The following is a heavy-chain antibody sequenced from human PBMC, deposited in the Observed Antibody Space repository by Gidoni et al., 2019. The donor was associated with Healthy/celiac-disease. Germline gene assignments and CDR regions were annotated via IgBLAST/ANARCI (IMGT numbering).Heavy chain of an antibody. CDR2: IIGSGGST. D-gene: IGHD2-8*02. J-gene: IGHJ1*01. CDR1: GFTFSSYA. Sequence: EVQLLESGGGLVQHGGSLRLSCAASGFTFSSYAMSWVRQAPGKGLEWVSAIIGSGGSTYYADSVKGRFTISRDNSKNTLYLQMNSLRAEDTAVYYCAKDRQSHCTGGVCPAEYFQHWGQGTLVTVSS. V-gene: IGHV3-23*01. CDR3: AKDRQSHCTGGVCPAEYFQH.